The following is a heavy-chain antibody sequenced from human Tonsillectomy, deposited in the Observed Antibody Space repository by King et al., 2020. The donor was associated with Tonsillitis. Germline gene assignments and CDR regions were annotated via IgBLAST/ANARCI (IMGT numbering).Heavy chain of an antibody. CDR1: GYSFTSYW. D-gene: IGHD6-19*01. J-gene: IGHJ6*02. Sequence: VQLVESGAEVKKPGESLRISCKGSGYSFTSYWISWVRQLPGKGLEWMGIIDPGDSYTNYSPSLQGHVTISADRSISTSHLRWSSLEASDTAMYYCASYSSGWRNGMDVWGQGTTVTVSS. CDR3: ASYSSGWRNGMDV. V-gene: IGHV5-10-1*03. CDR2: IDPGDSYT.